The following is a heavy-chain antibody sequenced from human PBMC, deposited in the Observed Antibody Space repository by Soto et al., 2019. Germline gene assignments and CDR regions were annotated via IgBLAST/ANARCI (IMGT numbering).Heavy chain of an antibody. Sequence: SLTCPVSGGSISNYYWSWIRQPSGKGLERIGYIYYSGSTNYNPSLKCRLTISVDSSKSQFSLKLSSVPAADTAVYYCARDQNPNWFDPWGQGTLVTVSS. J-gene: IGHJ5*02. CDR1: GGSISNYY. CDR2: IYYSGST. CDR3: ARDQNPNWFDP. V-gene: IGHV4-59*01.